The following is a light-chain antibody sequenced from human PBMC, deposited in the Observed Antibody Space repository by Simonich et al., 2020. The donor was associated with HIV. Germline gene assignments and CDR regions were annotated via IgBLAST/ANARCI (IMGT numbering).Light chain of an antibody. CDR2: EVS. J-gene: IGLJ2*01. CDR3: CSYAGSYTVV. Sequence: QSALTQPRSVSGSPGQSVTISCTGTSSDVGGYNYVSWYQQPPGQAPKLMIYEVSKRPSGVPERFSGSKSGNTASLTISGLQAEDEADYYCCSYAGSYTVVFGGGTKLTGL. V-gene: IGLV2-11*01. CDR1: SSDVGGYNY.